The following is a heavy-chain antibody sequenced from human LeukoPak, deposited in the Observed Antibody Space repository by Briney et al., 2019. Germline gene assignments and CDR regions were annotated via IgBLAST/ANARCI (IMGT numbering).Heavy chain of an antibody. Sequence: SETLSLTCTVSGGSISSYYWSWIRQPAGKGLEWIGRIYTSGSTNYNPSPKSRVTMSVDTSKNQFSLKLSSVTAADTAVYYCARGVEQQLVFYYYYYMDVWGKGTTVTVSS. CDR2: IYTSGST. V-gene: IGHV4-4*07. J-gene: IGHJ6*03. CDR1: GGSISSYY. CDR3: ARGVEQQLVFYYYYYMDV. D-gene: IGHD6-13*01.